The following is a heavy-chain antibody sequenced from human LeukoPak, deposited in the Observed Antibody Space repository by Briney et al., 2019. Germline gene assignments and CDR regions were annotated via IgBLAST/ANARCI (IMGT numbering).Heavy chain of an antibody. CDR2: ISSSSSYI. V-gene: IGHV3-21*01. Sequence: GGSLRLSCAASGFTFSSYSMNWVRQAPGKGLEWVSSISSSSSYIYYADSVKGRFTISRDNAKNSLYLQMNSLRAEDTAVCYCAREPHYYDSSGPIDYWGQGTLVTVSS. CDR3: AREPHYYDSSGPIDY. D-gene: IGHD3-22*01. CDR1: GFTFSSYS. J-gene: IGHJ4*02.